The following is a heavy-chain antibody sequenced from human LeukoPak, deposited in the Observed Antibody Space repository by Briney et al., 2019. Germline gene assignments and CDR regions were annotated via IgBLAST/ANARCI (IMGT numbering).Heavy chain of an antibody. D-gene: IGHD3-3*01. CDR3: ARNYDFWSGYYPTNH. CDR2: IYYSGST. V-gene: IGHV4-30-4*01. CDR1: GGSISSGDYY. Sequence: PSQTLSLTCTVSGGSISSGDYYWSWIRQPPGKGLEWIGYIYYSGSTYYNPSLKSRVTISVDTSKNQFSLKLSSVTAADTAVYYCARNYDFWSGYYPTNHWGQGTLVTVSS. J-gene: IGHJ5*02.